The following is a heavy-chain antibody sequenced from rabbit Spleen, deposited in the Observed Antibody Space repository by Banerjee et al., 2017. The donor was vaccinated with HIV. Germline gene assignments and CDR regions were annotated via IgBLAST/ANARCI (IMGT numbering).Heavy chain of an antibody. V-gene: IGHV1S40*01. CDR2: IGGGSSDFT. Sequence: QSLEESGGDLVKPGASLTLTCKASGFSFSSNDYMCWVRQAPGKGLEWISCIGGGSSDFTYSATWAKGRFTCSKTSSTTVTLQMTSLTVADTATYFCARDTGSSFSSYGMDLWGPGTLVTVS. J-gene: IGHJ6*01. CDR1: GFSFSSNDY. D-gene: IGHD8-1*01. CDR3: ARDTGSSFSSYGMDL.